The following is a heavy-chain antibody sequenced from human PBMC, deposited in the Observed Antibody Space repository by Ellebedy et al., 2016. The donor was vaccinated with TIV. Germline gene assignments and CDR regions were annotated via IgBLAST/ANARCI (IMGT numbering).Heavy chain of an antibody. V-gene: IGHV3-30*02. CDR2: IQYHGTDT. D-gene: IGHD1-1*01. Sequence: PGGSLRLSCAASGFTFSNYGMHWVRQAPGKGLEWVSFIQYHGTDTYFADSVKGRFTISRDNSKNKLYLHMNSLRAVDTAVYYCAKDPKRRYVVRGTPYYFDFWGQGTLVTVSS. J-gene: IGHJ4*02. CDR3: AKDPKRRYVVRGTPYYFDF. CDR1: GFTFSNYG.